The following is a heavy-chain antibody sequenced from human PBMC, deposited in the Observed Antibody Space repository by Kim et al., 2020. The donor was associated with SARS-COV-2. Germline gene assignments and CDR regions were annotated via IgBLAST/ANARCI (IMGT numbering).Heavy chain of an antibody. CDR3: ASSWYHY. CDR2: SKGYN. D-gene: IGHD6-13*01. V-gene: IGHV6-1*01. Sequence: SKGYNDYALSMKSRITIKPDTSKNQFSLQLNSVTPEDTAVYYCASSWYHYWGQGTLVTVSS. J-gene: IGHJ4*02.